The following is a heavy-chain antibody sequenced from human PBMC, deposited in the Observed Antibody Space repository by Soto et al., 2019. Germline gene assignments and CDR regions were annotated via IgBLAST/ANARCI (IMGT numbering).Heavy chain of an antibody. J-gene: IGHJ4*02. Sequence: GGSLRLSCAASGFTFSSYSMNWVRQAPGKGLEWVSYISSSSTIYYADSVKGRFTISRDNAKNSLYLQMNSLRDEDTAVYYCARAYYDSSGYYPNYFDYWGQGTLVTVSS. D-gene: IGHD3-22*01. V-gene: IGHV3-48*02. CDR1: GFTFSSYS. CDR2: ISSSSTI. CDR3: ARAYYDSSGYYPNYFDY.